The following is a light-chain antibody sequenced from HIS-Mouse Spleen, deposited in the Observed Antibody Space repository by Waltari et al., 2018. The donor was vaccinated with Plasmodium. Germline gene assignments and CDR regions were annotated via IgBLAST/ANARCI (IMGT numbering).Light chain of an antibody. Sequence: SYELTQPLSVSVALGQTARITCGGNNIGSKQEHWYQQKPGQAPVPVIYRDSNRPSGIPERFSGSNSGNTATLTISRAQAGDEADYYCQVWDSSTVVFGGGTKLTVL. CDR2: RDS. CDR3: QVWDSSTVV. CDR1: NIGSKQ. J-gene: IGLJ2*01. V-gene: IGLV3-9*01.